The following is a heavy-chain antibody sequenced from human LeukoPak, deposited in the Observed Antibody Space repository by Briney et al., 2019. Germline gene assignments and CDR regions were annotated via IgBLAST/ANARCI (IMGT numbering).Heavy chain of an antibody. V-gene: IGHV3-66*01. Sequence: RSGGSLRLSCAASGFTVSSNYMSWVRQAPGKGLEGFSVIYSGGSTYYADSVKGRFTISRDNSKNTLYHQMNSLRAEDTAVYYCAREYITIRSRWFDPWGQGTLVTVSS. J-gene: IGHJ5*02. CDR3: AREYITIRSRWFDP. CDR1: GFTVSSNY. D-gene: IGHD3-3*01. CDR2: IYSGGST.